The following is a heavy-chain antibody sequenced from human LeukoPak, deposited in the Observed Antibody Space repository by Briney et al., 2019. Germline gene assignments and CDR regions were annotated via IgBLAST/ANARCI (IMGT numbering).Heavy chain of an antibody. J-gene: IGHJ5*02. Sequence: GGSLRLSCAASGFTFSSYGMHWVRQAPGKGLEWVAVIWYDGSNKYYADSVKGRFTISRDNSKNTLYLQMNSLRAEDTAVYYCARDVCDDYRGFDPWGQGTLVTVSS. V-gene: IGHV3-33*01. CDR3: ARDVCDDYRGFDP. D-gene: IGHD4-11*01. CDR2: IWYDGSNK. CDR1: GFTFSSYG.